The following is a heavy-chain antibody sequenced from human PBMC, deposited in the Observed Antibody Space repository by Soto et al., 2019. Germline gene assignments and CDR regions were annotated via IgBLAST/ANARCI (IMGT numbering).Heavy chain of an antibody. CDR2: IYNGGTT. CDR3: ARGPSGDKVDF. D-gene: IGHD7-27*01. Sequence: QVQLQESGPILVKPSQTLSLTCTASGGSISSVYDCWSWIRQSPDKGLEWIGHIYNGGTTYNNPSPTSRVTISVDTSKNQSSLHLRSVTAADTAVYFCARGPSGDKVDFWGQGTLVTVSS. J-gene: IGHJ4*02. V-gene: IGHV4-30-4*01. CDR1: GGSISSVYDC.